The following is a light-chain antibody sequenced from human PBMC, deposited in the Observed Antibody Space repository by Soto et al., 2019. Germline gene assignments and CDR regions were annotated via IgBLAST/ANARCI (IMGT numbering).Light chain of an antibody. Sequence: QSVLTQPPSVSAAPGQKVTISCSGSNSNIGSNYVSWYQQLPGTAPKLLIYDSNKRPSGIPDRFSGSKSGTSATLGITGLETGDEADYYCGTWDSSLSVVMFGGGTKLTVL. CDR1: NSNIGSNY. CDR3: GTWDSSLSVVM. CDR2: DSN. V-gene: IGLV1-51*01. J-gene: IGLJ3*02.